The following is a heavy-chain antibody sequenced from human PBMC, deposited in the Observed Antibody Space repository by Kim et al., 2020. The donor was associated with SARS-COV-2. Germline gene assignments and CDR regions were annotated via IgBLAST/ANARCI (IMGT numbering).Heavy chain of an antibody. Sequence: AGSVKGGYTISRDNTKNSLYMQMNSLRAEDTAVYYCARASVDYGPSTFDYWGQGTLVTVSS. J-gene: IGHJ4*02. V-gene: IGHV3-11*01. CDR3: ARASVDYGPSTFDY. D-gene: IGHD4-17*01.